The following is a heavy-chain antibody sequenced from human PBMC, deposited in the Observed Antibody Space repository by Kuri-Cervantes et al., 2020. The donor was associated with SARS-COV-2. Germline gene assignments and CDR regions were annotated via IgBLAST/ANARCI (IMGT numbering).Heavy chain of an antibody. Sequence: SETLSLTCTVSGGSISSSSYYWGWIRQPPGKGLEWIGYIYYSGSTYYNPSLKSRVTISVDTSKNQFSLKLSSVTAADTAVHYCARVVLDTATYDYWGQGTLVTVSS. CDR3: ARVVLDTATYDY. CDR1: GGSISSSSYY. V-gene: IGHV4-30-4*08. J-gene: IGHJ4*02. D-gene: IGHD5-18*01. CDR2: IYYSGST.